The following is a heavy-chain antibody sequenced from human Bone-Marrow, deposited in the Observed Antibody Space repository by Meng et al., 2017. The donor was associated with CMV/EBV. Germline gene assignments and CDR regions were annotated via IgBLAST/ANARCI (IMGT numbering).Heavy chain of an antibody. V-gene: IGHV4-39*07. CDR2: IYYSGST. CDR1: GGSISSSTCN. CDR3: ARVGYCSGGSCYQPFDY. Sequence: SETLSLTCTVSGGSISSSTCNWGWIRQSPGKGLEWIGSIYYSGSTYYNPSLKSRVTISVDTSKNQFSLKLSSVTAADTAVYYCARVGYCSGGSCYQPFDYWGQGTLVTVSS. J-gene: IGHJ4*02. D-gene: IGHD2-15*01.